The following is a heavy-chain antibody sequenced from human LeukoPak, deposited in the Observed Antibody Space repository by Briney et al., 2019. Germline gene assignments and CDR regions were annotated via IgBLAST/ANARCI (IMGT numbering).Heavy chain of an antibody. CDR2: INHSGST. J-gene: IGHJ3*02. Sequence: SETLSLTCAVYGGSFSGYYWSWIRQPPGKGLEWVGEINHSGSTYYNPSLKSRVTIEVETSKNQFSLKLSSVTAADKAVYYCARSCRILDIVATIRARLGGNGFDIWGQGTMVTVSS. CDR1: GGSFSGYY. V-gene: IGHV4-34*01. D-gene: IGHD5-12*01. CDR3: ARSCRILDIVATIRARLGGNGFDI.